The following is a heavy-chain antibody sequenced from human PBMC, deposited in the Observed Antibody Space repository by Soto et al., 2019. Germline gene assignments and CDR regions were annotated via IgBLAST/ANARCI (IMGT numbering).Heavy chain of an antibody. V-gene: IGHV3-30-3*01. CDR3: AGDTTSSGWYGAPHY. Sequence: QVQLVESWGGVVQPGRSLRLSCAASGFTFRSYAMHWVRQAPGKGLEWVAVLSYDGTNKYYADTVKGRFTISGDNSKNTLYLQLNGLRAEDTSLYYCAGDTTSSGWYGAPHYWGQGTLVAVSS. CDR2: LSYDGTNK. J-gene: IGHJ4*02. CDR1: GFTFRSYA. D-gene: IGHD6-19*01.